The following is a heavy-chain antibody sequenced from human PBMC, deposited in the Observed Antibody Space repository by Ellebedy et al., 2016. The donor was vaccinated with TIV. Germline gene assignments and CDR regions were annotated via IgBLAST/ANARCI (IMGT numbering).Heavy chain of an antibody. CDR3: AALPTY. Sequence: AASVQVSCKASGFTLTNSAIQWVRQARGHRPAWIGWIAVGGDKTHYAQKFQARVTITRQMSNSTAYMELSSLRTDDTAIYYCAALPTYWGQGTLVTVSS. J-gene: IGHJ4*02. V-gene: IGHV1-58*02. CDR2: IAVGGDKT. CDR1: GFTLTNSA.